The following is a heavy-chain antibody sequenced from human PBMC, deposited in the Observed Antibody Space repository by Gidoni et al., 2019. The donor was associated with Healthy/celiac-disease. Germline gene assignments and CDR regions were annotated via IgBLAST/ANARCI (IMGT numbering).Heavy chain of an antibody. D-gene: IGHD2-2*01. V-gene: IGHV1-3*01. CDR3: ARDGPHKQVPEAGYYYYAMDV. Sequence: QVQLVQSGAEVKKPGASVKVSCKASGYTFSTYAMHWVRQAPGQRLEWMGWINAGNGNTKYLQKFQGRVTITRDTSASTAYMELSSLRSEDTAVYYCARDGPHKQVPEAGYYYYAMDVWGQGTTVTVSS. CDR2: INAGNGNT. CDR1: GYTFSTYA. J-gene: IGHJ6*02.